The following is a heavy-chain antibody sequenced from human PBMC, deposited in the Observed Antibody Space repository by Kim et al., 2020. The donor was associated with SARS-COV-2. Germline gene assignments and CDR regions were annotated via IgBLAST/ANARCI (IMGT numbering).Heavy chain of an antibody. CDR3: AKRHDRAFDI. J-gene: IGHJ3*02. CDR1: GFTLSSYD. V-gene: IGHV3-23*01. Sequence: GGSLRLSCAASGFTLSSYDMSWVRQAPGKGLEWISTISSAAGIFYTDSVKGRFTISRDTSKNTLYLQMNSLRGEDTAVYYCAKRHDRAFDIWGQWTMVTV. D-gene: IGHD3-3*01. CDR2: ISSAAGI.